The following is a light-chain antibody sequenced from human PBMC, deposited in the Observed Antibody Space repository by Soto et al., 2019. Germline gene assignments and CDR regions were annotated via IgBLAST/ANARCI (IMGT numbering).Light chain of an antibody. CDR2: GAS. Sequence: EVVLTQSPDTLSLSPGERATLSCRASQSVSSGHLAWYQHKPGQAPRLLIYGASNRAAGISDRFSGSGSGTDFTLTISRLESEDFAVYYCQQYHISPRTFCQGTKV. CDR1: QSVSSGH. CDR3: QQYHISPRT. J-gene: IGKJ1*01. V-gene: IGKV3-20*01.